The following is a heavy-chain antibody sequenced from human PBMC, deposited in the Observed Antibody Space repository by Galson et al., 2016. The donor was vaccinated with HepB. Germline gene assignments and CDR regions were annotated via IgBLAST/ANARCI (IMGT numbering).Heavy chain of an antibody. Sequence: SLRLSCAASGFSFSRYWMHWVRQAPGKGLVCVSRINKDGSSTSYADSVKGRFTISRDNAKNTLYLQMNSLRAEDTAVYYCARMGSGGYDFWSGHYSWSGGMDVWGQGTTITVSS. D-gene: IGHD3-3*01. CDR1: GFSFSRYW. CDR2: INKDGSST. V-gene: IGHV3-74*01. J-gene: IGHJ6*02. CDR3: ARMGSGGYDFWSGHYSWSGGMDV.